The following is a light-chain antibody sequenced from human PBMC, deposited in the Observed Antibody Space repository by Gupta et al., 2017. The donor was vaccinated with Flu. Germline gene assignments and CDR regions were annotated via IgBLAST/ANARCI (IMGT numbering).Light chain of an antibody. V-gene: IGKV1-39*01. CDR3: HENDRQRMYT. J-gene: IGKJ2*01. CDR2: GAS. CDR1: QTIIYY. Sequence: DIQMTQSPSSLSVSVGDTVTITCRASQTIIYYLNWYKQKPGKAPKLLIYGASNWQSGVPSRFSGGGFGKNFTLTITNRQRDDFASYYCHENDRQRMYTFGQGTKLEIK.